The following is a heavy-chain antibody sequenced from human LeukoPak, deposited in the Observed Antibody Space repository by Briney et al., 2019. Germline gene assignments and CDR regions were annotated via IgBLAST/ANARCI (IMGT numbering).Heavy chain of an antibody. CDR2: IYHSGST. J-gene: IGHJ4*02. V-gene: IGHV4-38-2*02. D-gene: IGHD3-9*01. Sequence: SETLSLTCTVSGYSISSGYYWGWIRQPPGKGLEWIGSIYHSGSTYYNPSLKSRVTISVDTSKNQFSLKLSSVTAADTAVYYCARAPDYDILTGYYHYFDYWGQGTLVTVSS. CDR1: GYSISSGYY. CDR3: ARAPDYDILTGYYHYFDY.